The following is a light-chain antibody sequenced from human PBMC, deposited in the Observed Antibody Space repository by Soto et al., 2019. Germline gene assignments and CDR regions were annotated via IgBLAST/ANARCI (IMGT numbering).Light chain of an antibody. J-gene: IGKJ1*01. CDR3: QKRSNWPV. CDR1: QSVSSY. CDR2: DAS. Sequence: EIVLTQSPATLSLSPGERATLSCRASQSVSSYLAWYQQKPGQAPRLLIYDASNRATGIPARFSGSGSGTDFTLTISSLEPEDFAVYYCQKRSNWPVFGQGTKVDIK. V-gene: IGKV3-11*01.